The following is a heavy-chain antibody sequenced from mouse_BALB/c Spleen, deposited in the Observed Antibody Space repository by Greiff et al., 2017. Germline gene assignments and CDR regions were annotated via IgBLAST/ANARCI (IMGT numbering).Heavy chain of an antibody. D-gene: IGHD2-14*01. V-gene: IGHV5-9-3*01. CDR2: ISSGGSYT. J-gene: IGHJ4*01. CDR3: ARQKRYDDAMDY. Sequence: EVNLVESGGGLVKPGGSLKLSCAASGFTFSSYAMSWVRQTPEKRLEWVATISSGGSYTYYPDSVKGRFTISRDNAKNTLYLQMSSLRSEDTAMYYCARQKRYDDAMDYWGQGTSVTVSS. CDR1: GFTFSSYA.